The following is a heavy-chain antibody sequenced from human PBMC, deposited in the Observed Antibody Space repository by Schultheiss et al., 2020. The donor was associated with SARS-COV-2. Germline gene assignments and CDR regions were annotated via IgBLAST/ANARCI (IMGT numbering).Heavy chain of an antibody. CDR3: AKDIGDYGDAVFDY. CDR2: ISGDGGST. V-gene: IGHV3-43*02. CDR1: GFTFSSYA. Sequence: GGSLRLSCAASGFTFSSYAMSWVRQAPGKGLEWVSLISGDGGSTYYADSVKGRFTISRDNSKNSLYLQMNSLRTEDTALYYCAKDIGDYGDAVFDYWGQGTLVTVSS. J-gene: IGHJ4*02. D-gene: IGHD4-17*01.